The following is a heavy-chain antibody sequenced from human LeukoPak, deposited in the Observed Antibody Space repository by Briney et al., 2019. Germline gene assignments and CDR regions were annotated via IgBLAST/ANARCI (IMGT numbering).Heavy chain of an antibody. CDR3: ARGRAYAHFFDY. CDR1: GGSFSGYY. CDR2: INHSGST. V-gene: IGHV4-34*01. J-gene: IGHJ4*02. Sequence: PSETLSLTCAVYGGSFSGYYWSWIRQPPGKGLEWIGEINHSGSTNYNPSLESRVTISVDTSKNQFSLKLSSVTAADTAVYYCARGRAYAHFFDYWGQGTLVTVSS. D-gene: IGHD2/OR15-2a*01.